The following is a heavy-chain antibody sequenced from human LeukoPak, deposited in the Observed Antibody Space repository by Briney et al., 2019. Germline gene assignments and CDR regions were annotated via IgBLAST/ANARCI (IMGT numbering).Heavy chain of an antibody. CDR3: ASLMTTVTSDY. CDR2: IYHGGFT. V-gene: IGHV4-30-2*01. CDR1: GGSISSGSYS. Sequence: ASETLSLTCAVPGGSISSGSYSWSWIRQPPGKGLEWIGYIYHGGFTNYNPSLKSRVTISVDRSKNQFSLRLSSVTAADTAVYYCASLMTTVTSDYWGQGTLVTVSS. D-gene: IGHD4-11*01. J-gene: IGHJ4*02.